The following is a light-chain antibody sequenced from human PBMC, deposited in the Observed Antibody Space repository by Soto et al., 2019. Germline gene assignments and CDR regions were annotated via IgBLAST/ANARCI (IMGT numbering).Light chain of an antibody. CDR1: SSDVGGYNY. V-gene: IGLV2-14*01. Sequence: QSAVTQPASVSGSPGQSITISCTATSSDVGGYNYVSWFQQYPGKAPKLMIYEVINPPSGVSNRFSGSKSGNTASLIISGLHAEDEADYYCSSYTSSSTLVFGGGTKLTVL. J-gene: IGLJ2*01. CDR3: SSYTSSSTLV. CDR2: EVI.